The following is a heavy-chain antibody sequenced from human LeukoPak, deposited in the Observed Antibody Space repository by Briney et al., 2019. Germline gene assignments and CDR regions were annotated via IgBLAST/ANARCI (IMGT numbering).Heavy chain of an antibody. CDR3: AYNRNRIIDTFDI. J-gene: IGHJ3*02. CDR1: GGSISNYY. Sequence: SETLSLTCTVYGGSISNYYWSWIRQPPGKGLEWIGYIHYSGTSKYSPSLQTRVTISVDTSKNHLSLRLSSVTAADTAVYYCAYNRNRIIDTFDIWGQGTMVTVSS. V-gene: IGHV4-59*08. D-gene: IGHD1-14*01. CDR2: IHYSGTS.